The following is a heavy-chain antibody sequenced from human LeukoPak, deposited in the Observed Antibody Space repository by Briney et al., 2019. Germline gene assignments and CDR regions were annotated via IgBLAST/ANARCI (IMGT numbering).Heavy chain of an antibody. CDR1: GYTFTSYG. J-gene: IGHJ5*02. V-gene: IGHV1-18*01. D-gene: IGHD1-26*01. CDR3: AHELLGGLFLT. Sequence: GASVKVSCKASGYTFTSYGISWVRQAPGQGLEWMGWISAYNGNTNYAQKFQGRVTITTDESTSTAYMELSSLRSEDTAVYYCAHELLGGLFLTWGQGTLVTVSS. CDR2: ISAYNGNT.